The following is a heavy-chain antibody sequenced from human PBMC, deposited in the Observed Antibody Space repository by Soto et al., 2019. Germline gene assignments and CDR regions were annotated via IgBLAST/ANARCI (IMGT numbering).Heavy chain of an antibody. CDR2: IISTGIST. CDR1: GFSFSTFA. Sequence: GGSLRLSCAASGFSFSTFAMTWVRQAPGKGLEWVSTIISTGISTYYADSVKGRFTISRANSKNTLYLQMNSLRAEDSAVYYCAKGNYGHYGGFDSWGQGSLVTAPQ. D-gene: IGHD4-17*01. V-gene: IGHV3-23*01. CDR3: AKGNYGHYGGFDS. J-gene: IGHJ5*01.